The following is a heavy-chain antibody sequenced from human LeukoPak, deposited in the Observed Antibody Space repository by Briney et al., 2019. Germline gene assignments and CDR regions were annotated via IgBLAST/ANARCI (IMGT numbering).Heavy chain of an antibody. D-gene: IGHD3-22*01. V-gene: IGHV1-24*01. CDR1: GYTFTGYY. Sequence: ASVKVSCKASGYTFTGYYMHWVRQAPGQGLEWMGGFDPEDGETIYAQKFQGRVTMAEDTSTDTAYMELSSLRSEDTAVYYCATARAVDSSGYNPGYWGQGTLVTVSS. CDR3: ATARAVDSSGYNPGY. J-gene: IGHJ4*02. CDR2: FDPEDGET.